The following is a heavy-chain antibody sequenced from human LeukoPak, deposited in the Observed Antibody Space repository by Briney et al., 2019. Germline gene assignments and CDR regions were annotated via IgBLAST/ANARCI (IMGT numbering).Heavy chain of an antibody. CDR3: ARVSGSSPFYYYGMDV. CDR1: GGSFSGYY. J-gene: IGHJ6*04. CDR2: INHSGST. Sequence: SETLSLTCAVYGGSFSGYYWSWIRHPPGKGLEWIGEINHSGSTNYNPSLKSRVTISVDTSKNQFSLKLSSVTAADTAVYYCARVSGSSPFYYYGMDVWGEGTTVTVSS. D-gene: IGHD6-13*01. V-gene: IGHV4-34*01.